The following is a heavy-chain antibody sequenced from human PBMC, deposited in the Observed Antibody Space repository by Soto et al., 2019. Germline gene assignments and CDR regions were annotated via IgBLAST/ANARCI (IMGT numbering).Heavy chain of an antibody. J-gene: IGHJ4*02. CDR1: GFTFSSYA. Sequence: PGGSLRLSCAASGFTFSSYAMSWVRQAPGKGLEWVSSISGSGGSTNYADSVKGRFTISRDNSKNTLYVQMNSLRAEDTAVYYCAKGGYCSSSSCKKRFDYWGQGTLVTVSS. D-gene: IGHD2-15*01. CDR3: AKGGYCSSSSCKKRFDY. CDR2: ISGSGGST. V-gene: IGHV3-23*01.